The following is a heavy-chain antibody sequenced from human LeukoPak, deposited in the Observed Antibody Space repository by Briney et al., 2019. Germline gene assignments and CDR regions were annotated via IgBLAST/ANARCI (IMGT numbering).Heavy chain of an antibody. Sequence: GGSLRLSCAASGITFIKYSMTWVRQAPGKGLEWVSAITGSGAFTDYADSVKGRFTISRDNAKNSLYLQMNSLRAEDTAVYYCARGRGYYGSGSSIDYWGQGTLVTVSS. CDR1: GITFIKYS. D-gene: IGHD3-10*01. V-gene: IGHV3-21*01. CDR3: ARGRGYYGSGSSIDY. J-gene: IGHJ4*02. CDR2: ITGSGAFT.